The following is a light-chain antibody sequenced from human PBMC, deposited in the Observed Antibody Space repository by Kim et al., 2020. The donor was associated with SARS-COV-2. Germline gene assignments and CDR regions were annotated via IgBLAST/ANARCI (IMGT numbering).Light chain of an antibody. CDR2: AAS. CDR3: QQYGNLIT. Sequence: VAPGERGTLSCRASQSVSSSHLAWYQHKPGQAPRLLIYAASSRATGIPDRFSGSGSGTDFTLTISRLEPEDFAVYYCQQYGNLITFGQGTRLEIK. CDR1: QSVSSSH. J-gene: IGKJ5*01. V-gene: IGKV3-20*01.